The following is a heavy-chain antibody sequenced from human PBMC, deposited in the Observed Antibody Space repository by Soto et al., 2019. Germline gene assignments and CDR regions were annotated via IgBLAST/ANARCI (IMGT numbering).Heavy chain of an antibody. D-gene: IGHD4-17*01. CDR2: IIPMFGTA. CDR3: ARVLYGDGDYFDY. Sequence: QVQLVQSGAEVKKPGASVKVSCKASGGSFSRYAFSWVRQAPGPGLEWMGGIIPMFGTANYAQKFQGRVTITADESTTTAYMELSSLRSEDTDVYYCARVLYGDGDYFDYWGQGALVTVSS. CDR1: GGSFSRYA. J-gene: IGHJ4*02. V-gene: IGHV1-69*01.